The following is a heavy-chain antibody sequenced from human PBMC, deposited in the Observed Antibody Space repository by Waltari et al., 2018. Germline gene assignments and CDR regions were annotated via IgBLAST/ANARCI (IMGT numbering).Heavy chain of an antibody. Sequence: QVQLQESGPGLVKPSQTLSLTCTVSGGSISSGDYYWTWLRQPPGKGLEWIGYIYYSGSTYYNPALKSRVTISVDTSKNQFSLKLSSVTAADTAVYYCARVPAARQKYYFDYWGQGTLVTVSS. V-gene: IGHV4-30-4*08. CDR1: GGSISSGDYY. CDR3: ARVPAARQKYYFDY. J-gene: IGHJ4*02. D-gene: IGHD6-6*01. CDR2: IYYSGST.